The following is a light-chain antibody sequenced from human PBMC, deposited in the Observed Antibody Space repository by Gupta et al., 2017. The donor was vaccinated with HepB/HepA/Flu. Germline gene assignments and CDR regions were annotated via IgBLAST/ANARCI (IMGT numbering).Light chain of an antibody. CDR1: SSDLGSYNR. J-gene: IGLJ1*01. V-gene: IGLV2-18*02. Sequence: QSALTQPPSVSGSPGQSVTISCTGTSSDLGSYNRVSWYQQSPGTAPNLIIYEVDRRPSGVPDRFSGSKSGNTASLTISGLQTEDEADYYCSSYTTSSTFVFGIGTKVTVL. CDR2: EVD. CDR3: SSYTTSSTFV.